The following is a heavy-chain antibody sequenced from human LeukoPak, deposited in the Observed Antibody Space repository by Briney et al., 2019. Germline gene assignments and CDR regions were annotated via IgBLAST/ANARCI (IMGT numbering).Heavy chain of an antibody. J-gene: IGHJ6*02. Sequence: GGSLRLSCAASGFTFSNYDMHWVRQAPGKGLEWVAVISYDGSDRYYADSVKGRFTMSRDNSKNTLYLQMNSLRAEDTAVYYCARAYVYGLDIWGQGTTVTVAS. CDR2: ISYDGSDR. D-gene: IGHD3-16*01. CDR1: GFTFSNYD. CDR3: ARAYVYGLDI. V-gene: IGHV3-30*04.